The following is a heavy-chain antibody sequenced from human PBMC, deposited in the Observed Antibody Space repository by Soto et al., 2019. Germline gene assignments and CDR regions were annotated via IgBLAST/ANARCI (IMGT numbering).Heavy chain of an antibody. J-gene: IGHJ5*02. V-gene: IGHV4-30-4*01. CDR3: ARVCGDIVLMGGDWFDP. CDR1: GGSISSDDYY. D-gene: IGHD2-8*01. Sequence: SETLSLTCTVSGGSISSDDYYWSWIRQPPGKGLEWIGYIYYSGSTYYNPSLKSRVTISVDTSKNQFSLKLSSVTAADTAVYYCARVCGDIVLMGGDWFDPWGQGTLVTVSS. CDR2: IYYSGST.